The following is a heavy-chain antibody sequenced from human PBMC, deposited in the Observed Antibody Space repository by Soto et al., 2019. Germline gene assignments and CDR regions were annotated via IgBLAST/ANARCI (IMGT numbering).Heavy chain of an antibody. CDR2: IMPIFRTP. CDR1: GGTFSNSA. Sequence: QVQLEQSGAEVKKPGSSVKVSCKASGGTFSNSAISWVRQAPGQGLEWMGGIMPIFRTPDYAQKFQGRVTITADESTSTADMKLSGLRSDDTAIYYCARDKARAQLGGNDYYRLDVWGQGNTVTVSS. J-gene: IGHJ6*02. CDR3: ARDKARAQLGGNDYYRLDV. D-gene: IGHD1-1*01. V-gene: IGHV1-69*12.